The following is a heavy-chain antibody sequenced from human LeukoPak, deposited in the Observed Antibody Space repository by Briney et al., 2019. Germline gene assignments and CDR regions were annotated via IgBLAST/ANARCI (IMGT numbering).Heavy chain of an antibody. V-gene: IGHV3-21*01. CDR2: ISSSSYI. CDR1: GFTFSSYS. D-gene: IGHD6-6*01. Sequence: PGGSLRLSCAASGFTFSSYSMNWVRQAPGKGLEWVSSISSSSYIYYADSVKGRFTISRDNAKNSLYLQMNSLRAEDTAVYYCARISIHDAFDIWGQGTMVTVSS. CDR3: ARISIHDAFDI. J-gene: IGHJ3*02.